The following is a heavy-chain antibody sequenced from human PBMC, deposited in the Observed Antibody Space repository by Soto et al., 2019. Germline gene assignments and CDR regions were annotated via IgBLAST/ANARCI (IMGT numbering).Heavy chain of an antibody. Sequence: GGSLRLSCAASGFTFDDYAMHWVRQAPGKGLEWVSGISWNSGSIGYAASVKGRFTISRDNAKNSLYLQMNSLRAEDTALYYCAKGTYYDILTGQTHFDYWGQGTLVTVSS. CDR2: ISWNSGSI. CDR1: GFTFDDYA. V-gene: IGHV3-9*01. CDR3: AKGTYYDILTGQTHFDY. D-gene: IGHD3-9*01. J-gene: IGHJ4*02.